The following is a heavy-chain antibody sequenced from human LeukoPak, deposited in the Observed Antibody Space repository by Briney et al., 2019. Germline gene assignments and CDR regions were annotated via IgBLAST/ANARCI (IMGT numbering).Heavy chain of an antibody. V-gene: IGHV3-66*01. J-gene: IGHJ4*02. CDR3: AREGYSGRSFKNYYFDY. CDR1: GFTVSSNY. D-gene: IGHD6-13*01. CDR2: IYSGGST. Sequence: GGSLRLSCAASGFTVSSNYMSWVRQAPGKGLEWVSVIYSGGSTYYADSVKGRFTISRDNSKNTLYLQMNSLRAEDTAVYYCAREGYSGRSFKNYYFDYWGQGTLVTVSS.